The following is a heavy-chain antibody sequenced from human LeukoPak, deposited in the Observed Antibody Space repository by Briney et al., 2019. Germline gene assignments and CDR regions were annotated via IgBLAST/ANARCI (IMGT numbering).Heavy chain of an antibody. CDR3: ARDGGVTFGAYGVDV. CDR2: INPSGGDT. D-gene: IGHD3-10*01. J-gene: IGHJ6*02. CDR1: GYTFTRSY. V-gene: IGHV1-46*01. Sequence: ASVKVSCKASGYTFTRSYIHWVRQAPGQGLEWMGMINPSGGDTGSAQRFQGRVTMTRETSTSTVYMELSSLRSEDTAVYFCARDGGVTFGAYGVDVWGQGTTVTVSS.